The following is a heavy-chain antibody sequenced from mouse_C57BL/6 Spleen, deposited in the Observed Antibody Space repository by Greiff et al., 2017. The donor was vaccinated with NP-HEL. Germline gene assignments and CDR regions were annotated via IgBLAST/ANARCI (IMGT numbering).Heavy chain of an antibody. D-gene: IGHD4-1*02. CDR2: IHPSSGYT. CDR1: GYTFTSYW. Sequence: QVQLQQSGAELAKPGASVKLSCKASGYTFTSYWMHWVKQRPGQGLEWIGYIHPSSGYTKYNQKFKDKATLTADQSSSTAYMQLSSLTYEDSAVYYCARRSPTGAYFDYWGQGTTLTVSS. J-gene: IGHJ2*01. CDR3: ARRSPTGAYFDY. V-gene: IGHV1-7*01.